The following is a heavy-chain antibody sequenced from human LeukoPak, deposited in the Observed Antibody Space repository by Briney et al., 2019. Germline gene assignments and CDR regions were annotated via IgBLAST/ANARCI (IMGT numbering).Heavy chain of an antibody. CDR1: GVSITSYY. V-gene: IGHV4-4*07. D-gene: IGHD1-14*01. Sequence: SETLSLTCTVSGVSITSYYWSWIRQPAGKGLEWIGHVYTSGSTKYNPSLKSRVTMSVDTSKKQISLKLTSVTAADTAVYYCARRQPGPYGIDVWGRGTMVTVSS. CDR2: VYTSGST. J-gene: IGHJ6*02. CDR3: ARRQPGPYGIDV.